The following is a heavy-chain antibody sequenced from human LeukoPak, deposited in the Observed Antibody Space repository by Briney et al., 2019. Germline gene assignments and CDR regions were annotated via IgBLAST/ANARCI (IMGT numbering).Heavy chain of an antibody. Sequence: SETLSLTCIVSGGSVRSDDYYWSWFRQHPGEGLEWIGYIYYSGSTYYNPSLKSRATISLDTSKNQISLKLTSVTAADSAVYYCARRTGRFYGFDIWGQGTRVTVSS. J-gene: IGHJ3*02. D-gene: IGHD3/OR15-3a*01. V-gene: IGHV4-31*03. CDR1: GGSVRSDDYY. CDR3: ARRTGRFYGFDI. CDR2: IYYSGST.